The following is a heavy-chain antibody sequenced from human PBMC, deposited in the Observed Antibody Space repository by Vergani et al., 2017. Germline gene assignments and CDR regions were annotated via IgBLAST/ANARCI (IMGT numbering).Heavy chain of an antibody. V-gene: IGHV4-4*03. Sequence: QVQLQESGPGLVKPPGPLSLTCAVSGGSISSSNWWSWVRQPPGKGLEWIGEIYHSGSTNYNPSLKSRVTISVDKSQNQFSLKLSSGTDADTAVYYCARHRGSGGFFPSSYFYGMDVWGHGTTVTGSS. CDR3: ARHRGSGGFFPSSYFYGMDV. CDR1: GGSISSSNW. CDR2: IYHSGST. J-gene: IGHJ6*02. D-gene: IGHD3-10*01.